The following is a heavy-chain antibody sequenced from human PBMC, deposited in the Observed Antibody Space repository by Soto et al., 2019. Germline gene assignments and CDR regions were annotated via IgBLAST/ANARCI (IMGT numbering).Heavy chain of an antibody. D-gene: IGHD2-21*01. CDR2: ISPRSTCR. V-gene: IGHV3-11*06. J-gene: IGHJ5*02. CDR3: ARGGGGGLFDP. Sequence: QVQLVESGGDLVKPGGSLRLSCATSGFSFSDSYMSWIRQAPGKGLEWISYISPRSTCRDYAESVKGRFTISRDSVKNSLYLQMNNLTAGDTGVYYCARGGGGGLFDPWGQGSLVTVSS. CDR1: GFSFSDSY.